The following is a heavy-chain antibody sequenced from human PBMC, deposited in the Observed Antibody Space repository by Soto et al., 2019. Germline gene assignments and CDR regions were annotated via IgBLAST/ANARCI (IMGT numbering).Heavy chain of an antibody. CDR2: IYYSGST. Sequence: PSETLSLTCTVSGGSISSSSYYWGWIRQPPGKGLEWIGSIYYSGSTYYNPSLKSRVTISVDTSKNQFSLKLSSVTAADTAVYYCARHENGYDYLSFSSRWDSFDYWGPGTLVTVSS. D-gene: IGHD5-12*01. CDR3: ARHENGYDYLSFSSRWDSFDY. V-gene: IGHV4-39*01. CDR1: GGSISSSSYY. J-gene: IGHJ4*02.